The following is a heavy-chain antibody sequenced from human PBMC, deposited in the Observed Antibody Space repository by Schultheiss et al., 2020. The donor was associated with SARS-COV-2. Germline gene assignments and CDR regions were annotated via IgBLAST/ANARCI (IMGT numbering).Heavy chain of an antibody. D-gene: IGHD3-10*01. J-gene: IGHJ4*02. CDR1: GGSISSYY. Sequence: SETLSLTCTVSGGSISSYYWSWIRQPAGKGLEWIGRIYTSGSTNYNPSLKSRVTMSVDTSKNQFSLKLSSVTAADTAVYYCARSYYYGSGSYYNQAPFDYWGQGTLVTVSS. CDR3: ARSYYYGSGSYYNQAPFDY. V-gene: IGHV4-4*07. CDR2: IYTSGST.